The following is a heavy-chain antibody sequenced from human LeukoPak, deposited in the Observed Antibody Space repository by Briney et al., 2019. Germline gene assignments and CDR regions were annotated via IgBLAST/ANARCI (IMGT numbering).Heavy chain of an antibody. V-gene: IGHV4-61*02. J-gene: IGHJ5*02. Sequence: SETLSLTCTVSGASMSTDAYYWNWIRQPAGEGLEWIGRIYSGGSSTYNPSLKSRVTLSVDTSKNQFALSLSSVTAADTAVYYCASARHCANGVCRNWFGPWGQGILVTVSS. D-gene: IGHD2-8*01. CDR1: GASMSTDAYY. CDR3: ASARHCANGVCRNWFGP. CDR2: IYSGGSS.